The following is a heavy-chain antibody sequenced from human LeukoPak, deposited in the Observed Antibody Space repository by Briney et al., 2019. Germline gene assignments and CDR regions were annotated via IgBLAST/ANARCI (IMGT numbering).Heavy chain of an antibody. J-gene: IGHJ5*02. Sequence: PSQTLSLTCSVSGGSINSGDYYWSWIRQPPGKGLEWIGYIYYSGTTYYNPSLRSRVTVSFDTSKNQFSLKLNSVTAADTAVYSCAIAVQASLQPRFDPWGQGTLATVSS. CDR2: IYYSGTT. CDR1: GGSINSGDYY. V-gene: IGHV4-30-4*08. CDR3: AIAVQASLQPRFDP. D-gene: IGHD1-1*01.